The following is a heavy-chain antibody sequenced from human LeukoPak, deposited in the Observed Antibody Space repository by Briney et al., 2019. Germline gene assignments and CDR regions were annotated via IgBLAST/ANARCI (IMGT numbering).Heavy chain of an antibody. CDR3: AKGDSSGWTYYYYGMDV. Sequence: GGSLRLSCAASGFTFSSYAMSWVRQAPGKGLEWVSAISGSGGSTYYADSVKGRFTISRDNSKNTLYLQMNSLRAEDTAVYYCAKGDSSGWTYYYYGMDVWGQETTVTVSS. CDR1: GFTFSSYA. CDR2: ISGSGGST. J-gene: IGHJ6*02. D-gene: IGHD6-19*01. V-gene: IGHV3-23*01.